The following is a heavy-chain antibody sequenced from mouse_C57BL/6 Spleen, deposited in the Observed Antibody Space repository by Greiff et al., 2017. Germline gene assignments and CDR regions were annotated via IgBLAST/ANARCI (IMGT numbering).Heavy chain of an antibody. J-gene: IGHJ4*01. CDR3: ARCSNYGDYYAMDY. Sequence: VKVVESGPGLVQPSQSLSITCTVSGFSLTSYGVHWVRQSPGKGLEWLGVIWSGGSTDYNAAFISRLSISKDNSKSQVFFKMNSLQADDTAIYYCARCSNYGDYYAMDYWGQGTSVTVSS. D-gene: IGHD2-5*01. V-gene: IGHV2-2*01. CDR2: IWSGGST. CDR1: GFSLTSYG.